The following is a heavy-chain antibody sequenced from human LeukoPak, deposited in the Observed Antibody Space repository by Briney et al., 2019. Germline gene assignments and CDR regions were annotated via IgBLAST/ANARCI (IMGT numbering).Heavy chain of an antibody. V-gene: IGHV4-59*12. J-gene: IGHJ5*02. CDR1: GGSISSYY. D-gene: IGHD6-13*01. CDR3: ARGKAAARFDP. Sequence: SETLSLTCTVSGGSISSYYWSWIRQPPGKGLEWIGYIYYSGSTNYNPSLKSRVTISVDKSKNQFSLKLSSVTAADTAVYYCARGKAAARFDPWGQGTLSPSPQ. CDR2: IYYSGST.